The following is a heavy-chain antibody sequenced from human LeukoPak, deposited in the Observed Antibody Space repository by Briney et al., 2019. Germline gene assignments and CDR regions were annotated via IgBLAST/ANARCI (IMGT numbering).Heavy chain of an antibody. CDR1: GLTFSTYW. V-gene: IGHV3-74*01. Sequence: QPGGSLRLSCAASGLTFSTYWMHWVRQAPGTGLVWVSRINGDGSTTTYADSVKGRFTISRDNAKSTLYLQVNSLRVEDAAVYYCARVVFSGAYQIDLWGQGTLVTVSS. J-gene: IGHJ5*02. CDR3: ARVVFSGAYQIDL. D-gene: IGHD3-10*02. CDR2: INGDGSTT.